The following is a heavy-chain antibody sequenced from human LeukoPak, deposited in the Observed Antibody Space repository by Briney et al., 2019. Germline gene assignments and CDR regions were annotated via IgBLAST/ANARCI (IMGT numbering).Heavy chain of an antibody. J-gene: IGHJ5*02. CDR3: AREAYDLLTGAYWFDP. D-gene: IGHD3-9*01. CDR2: INPKIGDT. Sequence: ASLKVSCKASGYRFTHFYLHWVRQAPGQGREWMGWINPKIGDTKFQGRVTMTRDTSSSTVYMELGRLRSDDTAVYYCAREAYDLLTGAYWFDPWGQGTLVTVSS. V-gene: IGHV1-2*02. CDR1: GYRFTHFY.